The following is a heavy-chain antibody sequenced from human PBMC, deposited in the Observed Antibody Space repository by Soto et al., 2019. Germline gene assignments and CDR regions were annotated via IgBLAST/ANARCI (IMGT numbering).Heavy chain of an antibody. CDR3: AKAPQEMATIGYGMDV. V-gene: IGHV3-30*18. CDR1: GFTFSSYG. D-gene: IGHD5-12*01. J-gene: IGHJ6*02. CDR2: ISHDGSNK. Sequence: PGGSLRLSCAASGFTFSSYGMHWVRQAPGKGLEWVAVISHDGSNKHYADSVKGRFTISRDNSKNTPYLQMNSLRAEDTAVYYCAKAPQEMATIGYGMDVWGQGTTVTVSS.